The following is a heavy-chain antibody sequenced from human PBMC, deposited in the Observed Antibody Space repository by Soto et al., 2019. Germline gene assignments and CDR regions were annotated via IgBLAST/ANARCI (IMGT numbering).Heavy chain of an antibody. J-gene: IGHJ6*02. D-gene: IGHD2-21*01. V-gene: IGHV4-30-4*01. CDR2: IYYSGTT. CDR1: GASIISGEHY. CDR3: AASCVACGGFNYYGMDV. Sequence: PSETLSLTCTVSGASIISGEHYWSWIRQAPGKGLEWIGLIYYSGTTYYNPSLKSRVTISVDTSKNQFSLKLSSVTAADTAVYYCAASCVACGGFNYYGMDVWGQGTTVTVSS.